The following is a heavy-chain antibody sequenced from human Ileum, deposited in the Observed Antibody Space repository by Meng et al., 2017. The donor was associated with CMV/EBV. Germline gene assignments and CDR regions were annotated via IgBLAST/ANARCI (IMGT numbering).Heavy chain of an antibody. CDR3: AHRPQYCSIDCYSWYFHQ. Sequence: RSRSGVGVGWMRQAPGKALEWLALIYWDKDRRYSPSLESRLTINKDTSKNQVTLTMTNMDPVDTAAYYCAHRPQYCSIDCYSWYFHQWGPGTLVTVSS. CDR2: IYWDKDR. V-gene: IGHV2-5*02. D-gene: IGHD2-21*02. CDR1: RSRSGVG. J-gene: IGHJ1*01.